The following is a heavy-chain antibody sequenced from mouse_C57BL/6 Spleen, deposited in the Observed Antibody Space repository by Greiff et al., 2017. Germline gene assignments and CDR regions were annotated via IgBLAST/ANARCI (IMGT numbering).Heavy chain of an antibody. D-gene: IGHD1-1*01. CDR2: IYPSDSET. Sequence: QVQLQQPGAELVRPGSSVKLSCKASGYTFTSYWMDWVKQRPGQGLEWIGNIYPSDSETHYNQKFKDKATLTVDKSSSTAYMQLSSLTSEDSAVYYCAREARKVATGDWYFDVWGTGTTVTVSS. CDR1: GYTFTSYW. J-gene: IGHJ1*03. V-gene: IGHV1-61*01. CDR3: AREARKVATGDWYFDV.